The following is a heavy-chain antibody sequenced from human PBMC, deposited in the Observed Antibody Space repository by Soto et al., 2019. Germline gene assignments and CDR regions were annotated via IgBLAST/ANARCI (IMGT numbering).Heavy chain of an antibody. J-gene: IGHJ4*02. D-gene: IGHD2-21*02. CDR1: GFTFSSYA. CDR3: AKGDEYGGNSLLFDY. V-gene: IGHV3-23*01. Sequence: PGGSLRLSCAASGFTFSSYAMNWVRQAPGKGLEWVSVISGDGGTTYYADSVKGRFTISRDNSKNTVHLQINSLRAEDTAVYYCAKGDEYGGNSLLFDYWGQGALVTVSS. CDR2: ISGDGGTT.